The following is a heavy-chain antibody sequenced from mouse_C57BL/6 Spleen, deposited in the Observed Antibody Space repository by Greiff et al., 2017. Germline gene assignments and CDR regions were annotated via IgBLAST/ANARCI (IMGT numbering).Heavy chain of an antibody. V-gene: IGHV1-26*01. CDR2: INPNNGGT. Sequence: VQLQQSGPELVKPGASVKISCKASGYTFTDYYMNWVKQSHGKSLEWIGDINPNNGGTSYNQKFKGKATLTVDKSSSTAYMELRSLTSEDSAVYYCARLQTARATFVIDYWGQGTTLTVSS. CDR1: GYTFTDYY. J-gene: IGHJ2*01. CDR3: ARLQTARATFVIDY. D-gene: IGHD3-2*01.